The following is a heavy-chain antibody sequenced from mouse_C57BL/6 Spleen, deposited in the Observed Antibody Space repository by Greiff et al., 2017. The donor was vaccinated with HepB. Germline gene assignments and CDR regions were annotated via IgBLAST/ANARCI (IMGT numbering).Heavy chain of an antibody. CDR2: ISSGSSTI. V-gene: IGHV5-17*01. CDR1: GFTFSDYG. J-gene: IGHJ1*03. CDR3: ARDGRKGYWYFDV. Sequence: DVHLVESGGGLVKPGGSLKLSCAASGFTFSDYGMHWVRQAPEKGLEWVAYISSGSSTIYYADTVKGRFTISRDNAKNTLFLQMTSLRSEDTAMYYCARDGRKGYWYFDVWGTGTTVTVSS. D-gene: IGHD2-3*01.